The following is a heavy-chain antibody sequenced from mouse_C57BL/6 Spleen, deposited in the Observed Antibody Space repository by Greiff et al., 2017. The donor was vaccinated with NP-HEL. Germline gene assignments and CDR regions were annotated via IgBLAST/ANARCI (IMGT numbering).Heavy chain of an antibody. CDR2: IYPGDGDT. D-gene: IGHD3-1*01. J-gene: IGHJ4*01. CDR3: ARKGLTDYAMDY. V-gene: IGHV1-82*01. CDR1: GYAFSSSW. Sequence: VQLQQSGPELVKPGASVKISCKASGYAFSSSWMNWVKQRPGKGLEWIGRIYPGDGDTNYNGKFKGKATLTADKSSSTAYMQRSSLTSEDSAVYFCARKGLTDYAMDYWGQGTSVTVSS.